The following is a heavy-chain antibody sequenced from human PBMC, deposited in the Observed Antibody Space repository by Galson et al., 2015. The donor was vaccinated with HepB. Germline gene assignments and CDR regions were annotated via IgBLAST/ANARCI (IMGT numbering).Heavy chain of an antibody. J-gene: IGHJ6*02. V-gene: IGHV1-2*04. Sequence: SVKVSCKASGYTFTGYYMHWVRQAPGQGLEWMGWINPNSGGTNYAQKFQGWVTMTRDTSISTAYMELSRLRSDDTAVYYCARDSSSGWYNYYGMDVWGQGTTVTVS. CDR2: INPNSGGT. CDR1: GYTFTGYY. D-gene: IGHD6-19*01. CDR3: ARDSSSGWYNYYGMDV.